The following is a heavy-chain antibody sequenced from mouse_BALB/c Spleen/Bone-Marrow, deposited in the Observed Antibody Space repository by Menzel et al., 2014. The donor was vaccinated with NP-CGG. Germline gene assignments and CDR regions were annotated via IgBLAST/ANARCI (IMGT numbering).Heavy chain of an antibody. Sequence: VKLVESGPGLVAPSQSLSIPCTVSGFSLTGYGVSWVRQPPGKGLEWLGMIWGDGSTDYNSALKSRLSITKDNSKSQVFLKMSSLQTEDTARYYCARDSFLITRALDYWGQGASVTVSS. D-gene: IGHD2-4*01. CDR3: ARDSFLITRALDY. CDR2: IWGDGST. V-gene: IGHV2-6-7*01. J-gene: IGHJ4*01. CDR1: GFSLTGYG.